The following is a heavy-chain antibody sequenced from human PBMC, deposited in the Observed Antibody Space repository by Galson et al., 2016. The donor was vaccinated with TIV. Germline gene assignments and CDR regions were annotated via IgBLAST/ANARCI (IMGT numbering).Heavy chain of an antibody. CDR1: GFTFRSYW. CDR3: ARALDYFKSSAYSYRSDFYYYAMDA. V-gene: IGHV3-74*01. Sequence: SLRLSCAASGFTFRSYWMHWVRQAPGKGLMWVARINGDRSSSDYADSVEGRFTISRDNAKTTLSLQMNSLRAEDTAVYFCARALDYFKSSAYSYRSDFYYYAMDAWGLGTTVTVSS. D-gene: IGHD2/OR15-2a*01. J-gene: IGHJ6*02. CDR2: INGDRSSS.